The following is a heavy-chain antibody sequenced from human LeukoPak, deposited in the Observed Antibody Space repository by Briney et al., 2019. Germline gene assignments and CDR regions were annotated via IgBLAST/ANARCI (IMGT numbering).Heavy chain of an antibody. V-gene: IGHV1-2*04. CDR2: INPNSGGT. D-gene: IGHD5-12*01. CDR3: ARPQYSGYDSEFDY. J-gene: IGHJ4*02. Sequence: ASVKVSCKASGYTFTGYYMHWVRQAPGQGLEWMGWINPNSGGTNYAQKFQGWVTMTRDTSISTAYMELSRLRSDDTAVYYCARPQYSGYDSEFDYWGQGTLVTVSS. CDR1: GYTFTGYY.